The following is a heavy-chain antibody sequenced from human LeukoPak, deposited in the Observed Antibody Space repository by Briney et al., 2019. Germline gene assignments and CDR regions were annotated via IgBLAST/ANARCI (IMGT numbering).Heavy chain of an antibody. CDR2: ISYGGSNK. V-gene: IGHV3-30-3*01. Sequence: GGSLRLSCAASRFTFSIYSMHWVRQAPGKGLEWVAVISYGGSNKYYADSVKGRFTISRDNSKNTLYLQMDSLKAEDTAVYYCARHFNTYNSDSKPLDYWGQGTLVIVSS. CDR1: RFTFSIYS. J-gene: IGHJ4*02. D-gene: IGHD2/OR15-2a*01. CDR3: ARHFNTYNSDSKPLDY.